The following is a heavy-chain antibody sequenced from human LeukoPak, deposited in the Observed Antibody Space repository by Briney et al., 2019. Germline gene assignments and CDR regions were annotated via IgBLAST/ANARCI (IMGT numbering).Heavy chain of an antibody. D-gene: IGHD6-19*01. CDR2: IWEDGTNI. Sequence: PGTSLRLSCAASGFTFSIYGMHWVRQAPGKGLEFVAGIWEDGTNIHYADSVKGRFTISRDNSKNTLYLQTNSLRAEDTAVYFCARVGYNSGWYEYWGQGTLVTVSS. CDR3: ARVGYNSGWYEY. V-gene: IGHV3-33*01. CDR1: GFTFSIYG. J-gene: IGHJ4*02.